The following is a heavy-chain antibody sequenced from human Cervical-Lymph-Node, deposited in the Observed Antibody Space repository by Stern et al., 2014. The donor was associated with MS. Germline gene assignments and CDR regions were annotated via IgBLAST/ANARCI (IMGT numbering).Heavy chain of an antibody. J-gene: IGHJ4*02. CDR1: GFTFSSYA. V-gene: IGHV3-30*01. CDR2: ISYDGSNK. Sequence: QVQLVQSGGGVVQPGRSLRLSCAASGFTFSSYAMHWVRQAPGKGLEWVAVISYDGSNKYYADSVKGRFTISRDNSKNTLYLQMNSLRAEDTAVYYCARGGANDYWGQGTLVTVSS. CDR3: ARGGANDY. D-gene: IGHD1-26*01.